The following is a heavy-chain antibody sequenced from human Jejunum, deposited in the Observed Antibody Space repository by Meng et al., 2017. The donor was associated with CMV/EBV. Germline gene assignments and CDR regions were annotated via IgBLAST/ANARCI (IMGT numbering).Heavy chain of an antibody. D-gene: IGHD1-14*01. J-gene: IGHJ1*01. CDR3: ASAPSELGFTEAAN. CDR2: IPSAGGEP. CDR1: GLSFSSSW. V-gene: IGHV3-74*01. Sequence: SGLSFSSSWMHWVRRSPGKGLLWVSCIPSAGGEPRYANSVEGRFRISRDNGKNTVFLHMDSLRDDDTGVYYCASAPSELGFTEAANWGQGTLVTVSS.